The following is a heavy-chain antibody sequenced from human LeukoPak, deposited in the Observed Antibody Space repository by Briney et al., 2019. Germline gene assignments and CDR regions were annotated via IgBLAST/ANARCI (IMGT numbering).Heavy chain of an antibody. V-gene: IGHV4-31*03. D-gene: IGHD5-24*01. CDR3: ASSRDGYNYY. CDR2: IYYSGST. CDR1: GGSISSGDYY. Sequence: SETLSLTCTVSGGSISSGDYYWNWIRQHPGKGLEWIGYIYYSGSTYYNPSLKSRVTISVDTSKNQFSLKLSSVTAADTAVYYCASSRDGYNYYWGQGTLVTVSS. J-gene: IGHJ4*02.